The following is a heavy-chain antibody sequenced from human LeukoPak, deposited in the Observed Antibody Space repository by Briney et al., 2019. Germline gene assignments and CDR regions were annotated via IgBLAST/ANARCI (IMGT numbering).Heavy chain of an antibody. J-gene: IGHJ6*02. Sequence: SETLSLTCTVSGGSISSYYWSWIRQPPGKGLEWIGYIYYSGSTNYNPSLKSRVTISVDTSKNQFSLKLSSVTAADTAVYYCARGLNWNYIYYYYGMDVWGQGTTVTVSS. CDR2: IYYSGST. CDR1: GGSISSYY. CDR3: ARGLNWNYIYYYYGMDV. D-gene: IGHD1-7*01. V-gene: IGHV4-59*12.